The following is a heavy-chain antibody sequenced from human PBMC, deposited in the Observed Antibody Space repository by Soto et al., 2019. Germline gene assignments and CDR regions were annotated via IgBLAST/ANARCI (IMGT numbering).Heavy chain of an antibody. Sequence: QVQLVESGGGVVKPGRSLRLSCAASGFTFSSYGMHWVRQAPGKGLEWVAVISYDGSNKYYADSVKGRFTISRDNSKNTLYLQMNSLRAEDTAVYYCAKDSSRYSSGWIDYWGQGTLVTVSS. J-gene: IGHJ4*02. CDR2: ISYDGSNK. V-gene: IGHV3-30*18. CDR1: GFTFSSYG. D-gene: IGHD6-19*01. CDR3: AKDSSRYSSGWIDY.